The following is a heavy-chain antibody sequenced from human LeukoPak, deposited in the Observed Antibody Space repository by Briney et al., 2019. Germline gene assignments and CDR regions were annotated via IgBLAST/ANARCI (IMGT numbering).Heavy chain of an antibody. J-gene: IGHJ5*02. D-gene: IGHD2-15*01. CDR3: ARHRVVVVVAVLGGWFDP. Sequence: SETLSLTCTVFGGSISSSSYYWGWIRQPPGKGLEWIGSIYYSGSTYYNPSLKSRVTISVDTSKNQFSLKLSSVTAADTAVYYCARHRVVVVVAVLGGWFDPWGQGTLVTVSS. CDR2: IYYSGST. CDR1: GGSISSSSYY. V-gene: IGHV4-39*01.